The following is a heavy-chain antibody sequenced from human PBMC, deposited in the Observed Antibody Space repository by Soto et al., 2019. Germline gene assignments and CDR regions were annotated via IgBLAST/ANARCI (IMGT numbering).Heavy chain of an antibody. J-gene: IGHJ4*02. D-gene: IGHD1-1*01. CDR3: ARGSGIVALPGELEDVKYDY. V-gene: IGHV4-34*01. CDR1: GQSFSGHS. Sequence: QVQLQQWGAGLVKPSETLSLSCAVYGQSFSGHSWAWIRQPPGKGLEWIGEINESGSTYYNPSITSRVTISTDTSRNHFSLKLSSVSAADTAEYFCARGSGIVALPGELEDVKYDYWGQGTLVNVSS. CDR2: INESGST.